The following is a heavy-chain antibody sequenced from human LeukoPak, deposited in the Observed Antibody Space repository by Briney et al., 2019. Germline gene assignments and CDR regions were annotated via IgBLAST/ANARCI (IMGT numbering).Heavy chain of an antibody. D-gene: IGHD2-2*01. CDR1: GGTLSRYA. Sequence: SVKVSCKASGGTLSRYAISWVRQAPGQGLEWMGGIIASFGTANYAQKFQGRVTISADESTSTAYMELSSLRSEDTAVYYCARVVTPRYCSSTSCYWKGWFDPWGQGTLVTVSS. V-gene: IGHV1-69*13. J-gene: IGHJ5*02. CDR2: IIASFGTA. CDR3: ARVVTPRYCSSTSCYWKGWFDP.